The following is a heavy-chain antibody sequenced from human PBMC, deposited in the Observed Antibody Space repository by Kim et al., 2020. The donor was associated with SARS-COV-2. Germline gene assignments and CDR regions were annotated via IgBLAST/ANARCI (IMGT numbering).Heavy chain of an antibody. CDR3: ARPSVFDYYYGTDV. CDR1: GGSFSAYY. J-gene: IGHJ6*02. CDR2: INHSGYT. Sequence: SETLSLTCAVYGGSFSAYYWSWIRQPPGKGLEWIGEINHSGYTNYNPSLKSRVTISVDTSKNQFSLKLSSVTAADTAVYYCARPSVFDYYYGTDVWGQGTTVTVSS. D-gene: IGHD1-20*01. V-gene: IGHV4-34*01.